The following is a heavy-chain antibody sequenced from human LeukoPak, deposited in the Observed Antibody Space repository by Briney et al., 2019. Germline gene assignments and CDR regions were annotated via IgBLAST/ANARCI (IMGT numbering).Heavy chain of an antibody. CDR3: ARCVRWLLYYMDV. CDR1: GGSISSGGYY. Sequence: PSETLSLTCTVSGGSISSGGYYWSWIRQHPGKGLEWIGYIYYSGSTYYNPSLKSRVTISVGTSKNQFSLKLSSVTAADTAVYYCARCVRWLLYYMDVWGKGTTVTVSS. CDR2: IYYSGST. D-gene: IGHD3-22*01. J-gene: IGHJ6*03. V-gene: IGHV4-31*03.